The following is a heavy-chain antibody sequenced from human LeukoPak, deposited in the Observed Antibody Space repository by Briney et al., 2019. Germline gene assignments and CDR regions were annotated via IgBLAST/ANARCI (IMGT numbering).Heavy chain of an antibody. CDR1: GGSISSGDYY. CDR3: ARQPTLQYSSSPLDY. Sequence: SETLSLTCTVSGGSISSGDYYWSWIRQPPGKGLEWIGYIYYSGSTYYNPSLKSRVTISVDTSKNQFSLKLSSVTAADTAVYYCARQPTLQYSSSPLDYWGQGTLVTVSS. J-gene: IGHJ4*02. V-gene: IGHV4-30-4*01. D-gene: IGHD6-6*01. CDR2: IYYSGST.